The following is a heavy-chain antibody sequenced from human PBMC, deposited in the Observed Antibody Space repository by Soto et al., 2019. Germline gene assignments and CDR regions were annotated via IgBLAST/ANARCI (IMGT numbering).Heavy chain of an antibody. V-gene: IGHV4-31*03. CDR2: IFFSGNN. CDR1: GGSILNGCHY. J-gene: IGHJ4*02. Sequence: SETLSLTCTVSGGSILNGCHYLTWIRQHPGKGLEWIGRIFFSGNNDYNPALKSRLTFSLDTAKNQFSLKLTSVTAADTAIYYCARDNYGGMIDFWGPGTLVTVSS. CDR3: ARDNYGGMIDF. D-gene: IGHD4-17*01.